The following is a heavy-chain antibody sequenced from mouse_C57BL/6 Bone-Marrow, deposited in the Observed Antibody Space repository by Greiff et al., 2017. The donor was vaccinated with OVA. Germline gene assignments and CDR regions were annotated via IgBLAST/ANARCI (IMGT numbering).Heavy chain of an antibody. V-gene: IGHV1-9*01. CDR1: GYTFTGYW. J-gene: IGHJ3*01. CDR2: ILPGSGST. CDR3: ARGVFAY. Sequence: QVQLQQSGAELMKPGASVKLSCKATGYTFTGYWIEWVKQRPGHGLEWIGEILPGSGSTNYNGKFKGKATFTADTSSNTAYMQLSSLTTEDSAIYYCARGVFAYWGQGTLVTVSA.